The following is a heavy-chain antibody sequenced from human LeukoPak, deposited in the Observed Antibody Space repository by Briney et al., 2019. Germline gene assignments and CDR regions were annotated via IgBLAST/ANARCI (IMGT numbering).Heavy chain of an antibody. D-gene: IGHD3-22*01. V-gene: IGHV3-11*01. J-gene: IGHJ5*02. CDR3: ARDTGSYYDSNLWFDP. Sequence: PGGSLRLSCAASGFTFSDYYMSWIRQAPGKGLEWASYISSSGSTIYYADSVKGRFTISRDNAKNSLYLQMNSLRAEDTAVYYCARDTGSYYDSNLWFDPWGQGTLVTVSS. CDR2: ISSSGSTI. CDR1: GFTFSDYY.